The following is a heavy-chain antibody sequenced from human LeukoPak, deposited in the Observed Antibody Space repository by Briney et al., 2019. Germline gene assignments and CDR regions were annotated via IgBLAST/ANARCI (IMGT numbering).Heavy chain of an antibody. CDR3: ARALSIVVVPAAIPNYYYYYMDV. V-gene: IGHV1-69*05. J-gene: IGHJ6*03. CDR2: IIPIFGTA. CDR1: GGTFSSYA. D-gene: IGHD2-2*02. Sequence: SVKVSCKASGGTFSSYAISWVRQAPGQGLEWMGGIIPIFGTANYAQKFQGRVTITTDESTSTAYMELSSLRSEDTAVYYCARALSIVVVPAAIPNYYYYYMDVWGKGTTVTVS.